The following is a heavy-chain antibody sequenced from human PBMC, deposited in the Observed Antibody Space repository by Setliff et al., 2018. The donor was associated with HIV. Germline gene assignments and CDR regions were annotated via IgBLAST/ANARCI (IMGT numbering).Heavy chain of an antibody. D-gene: IGHD5-18*01. CDR1: GYTFTSYA. J-gene: IGHJ3*02. CDR2: INSNTGNP. V-gene: IGHV1-3*04. Sequence: ASVKVSCKASGYTFTSYAMNWVRQAPGQGLEWMGWINSNTGNPTYAQGRVTITRDTSASTAYMELHSLRSDDTAIYFCASGMRWDTAMGDAFDIWGQGTVVTVSS. CDR3: ASGMRWDTAMGDAFDI.